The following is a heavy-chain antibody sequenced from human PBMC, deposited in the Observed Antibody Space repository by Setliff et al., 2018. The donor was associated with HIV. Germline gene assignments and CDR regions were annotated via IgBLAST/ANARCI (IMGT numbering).Heavy chain of an antibody. J-gene: IGHJ4*02. V-gene: IGHV3-64*04. D-gene: IGHD5-18*01. Sequence: GGSLRLSCSASGFIFSTYGMHWVRQAPGKGLEYVSAINTNGDRAYYADSVKGRFTMSRDNSKNTLWLQMSSLRSEDTATYYCARSLREYSYGSPDYWGPGTLVTVSS. CDR2: INTNGDRA. CDR1: GFIFSTYG. CDR3: ARSLREYSYGSPDY.